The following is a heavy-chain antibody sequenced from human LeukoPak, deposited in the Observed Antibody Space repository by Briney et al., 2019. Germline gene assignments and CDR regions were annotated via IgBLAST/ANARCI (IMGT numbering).Heavy chain of an antibody. D-gene: IGHD3-10*01. CDR3: ASGYYGSGSYLTP. V-gene: IGHV3-74*01. J-gene: IGHJ5*02. CDR1: GFTFNSYW. Sequence: GGSLRLSCAASGFTFNSYWMHWVRHAPGKGLVWVLRMSGDGRSTSYADSVKGRFTISRDNAKNTLYLQMDSLRGEDTAVYYCASGYYGSGSYLTPWGQGTLVTVSS. CDR2: MSGDGRST.